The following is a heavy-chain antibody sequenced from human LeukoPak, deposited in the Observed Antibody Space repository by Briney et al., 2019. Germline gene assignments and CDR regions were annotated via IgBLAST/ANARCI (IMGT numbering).Heavy chain of an antibody. J-gene: IGHJ4*02. CDR1: GFTFSSSW. CDR3: TTGNWGPY. D-gene: IGHD7-27*01. Sequence: GGSLRLSCAASGFTFSSSWMFWVRQAPGKGLEWVGRIKSKTDGETTDFGAPVKGRFAISRDDSKNTMYLHMNSLRTEDTAVYYCTTGNWGPYWGQGTLVTVSS. V-gene: IGHV3-15*01. CDR2: IKSKTDGETT.